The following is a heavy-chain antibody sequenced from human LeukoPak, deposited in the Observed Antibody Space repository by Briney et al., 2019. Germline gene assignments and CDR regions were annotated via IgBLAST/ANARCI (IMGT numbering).Heavy chain of an antibody. V-gene: IGHV3-13*01. CDR2: IGTAGDT. CDR3: ARGAAAGGYYYYGMDV. J-gene: IGHJ6*02. D-gene: IGHD6-13*01. CDR1: GLTFGSYD. Sequence: GGSLRLSCAASGLTFGSYDMHWVRQATGKGLEWVSAIGTAGDTYYPGSVKGRFTISRENAKNSLYLQMNSLRAGDTAVYYCARGAAAGGYYYYGMDVWGQGTTVTVSS.